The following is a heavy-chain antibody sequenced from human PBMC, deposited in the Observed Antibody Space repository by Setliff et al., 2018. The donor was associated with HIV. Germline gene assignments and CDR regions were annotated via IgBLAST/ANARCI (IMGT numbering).Heavy chain of an antibody. CDR3: ARGKTWLRFLDY. Sequence: ASVKVSCKASGYTFNNYGISWVRQAPGQGLEWMGWISTHSGYTNYAQNVQGRVTVTMDTSTSTANMELRSLKSNDTAVYYCARGKTWLRFLDYWGQGTLVTVSS. J-gene: IGHJ4*02. CDR2: ISTHSGYT. D-gene: IGHD5-12*01. CDR1: GYTFNNYG. V-gene: IGHV1-18*01.